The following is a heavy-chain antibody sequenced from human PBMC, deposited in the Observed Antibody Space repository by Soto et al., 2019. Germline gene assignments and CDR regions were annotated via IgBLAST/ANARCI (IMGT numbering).Heavy chain of an antibody. CDR1: GGSISSGGYS. CDR2: IYHSGST. J-gene: IGHJ4*02. D-gene: IGHD5-12*01. V-gene: IGHV4-30-2*01. Sequence: QLQLQESGSGLVKPSQTLSLTCAVSGGSISSGGYSWSWIRQPPGKGLEWIGYIYHSGSTYYNPSLKSRVTISVDGSENQFSLKLSSVTAADTAVYYCARASYSGYDFDYWGQGTLVTVSS. CDR3: ARASYSGYDFDY.